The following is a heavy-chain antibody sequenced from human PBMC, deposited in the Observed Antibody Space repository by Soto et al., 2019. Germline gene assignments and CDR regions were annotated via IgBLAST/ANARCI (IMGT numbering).Heavy chain of an antibody. CDR2: IWFDGSDK. CDR1: GFTFSSYG. Sequence: GGSLRLSCAASGFTFSSYGMHWVRQAPGKGLEWVALIWFDGSDKYYVDSVKGRFTISRDNSKNTVHLQMNSLRVEDTAVYYRARLYCSSSSCYSVGAFDIRGQGTVVTVSS. V-gene: IGHV3-33*01. D-gene: IGHD2-2*01. CDR3: ARLYCSSSSCYSVGAFDI. J-gene: IGHJ3*02.